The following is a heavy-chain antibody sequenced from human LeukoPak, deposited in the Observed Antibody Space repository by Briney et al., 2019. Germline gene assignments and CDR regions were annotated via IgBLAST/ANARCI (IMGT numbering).Heavy chain of an antibody. CDR3: AAWTGYSSGFYGPFDL. Sequence: ASVKVSCKASGHTLTTYYMHWVRQAPGQGLEWMGRINTGGGDTIYAQKFQARLTLTTDTSTGTVYMDLSSLGSDDTALFYCAAWTGYSSGFYGPFDLWGQGTPLTVSS. CDR2: INTGGGDT. D-gene: IGHD6-19*01. J-gene: IGHJ4*02. CDR1: GHTLTTYY. V-gene: IGHV1-46*01.